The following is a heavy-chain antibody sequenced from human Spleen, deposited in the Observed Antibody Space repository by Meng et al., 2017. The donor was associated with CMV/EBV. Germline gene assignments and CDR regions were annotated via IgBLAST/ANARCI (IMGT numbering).Heavy chain of an antibody. Sequence: GGSLRLSCAASGFTFSDYYMSWIRQAPGKGLEWVSYISSSGSTIYYADSVKGRFTISRDNAKNSLYLQMNSLRAEDTAVYYCARAQIAAAGEGRKSRYFQHWGQGTLVTVSS. D-gene: IGHD6-13*01. CDR1: GFTFSDYY. CDR3: ARAQIAAAGEGRKSRYFQH. V-gene: IGHV3-11*04. J-gene: IGHJ1*01. CDR2: ISSSGSTI.